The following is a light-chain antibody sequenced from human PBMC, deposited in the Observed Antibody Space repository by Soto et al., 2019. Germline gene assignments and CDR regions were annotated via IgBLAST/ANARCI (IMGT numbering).Light chain of an antibody. Sequence: EIVLTQSPATLSLSPGERATLSCRASQSISNYLAWYQQKPGQAPRLLIYAASIRATGIPARFSGSGSGTDFTITISSLEPEDFAVYFCQQRSNWPTFGQGTRLEIK. J-gene: IGKJ5*01. CDR3: QQRSNWPT. CDR1: QSISNY. V-gene: IGKV3-11*01. CDR2: AAS.